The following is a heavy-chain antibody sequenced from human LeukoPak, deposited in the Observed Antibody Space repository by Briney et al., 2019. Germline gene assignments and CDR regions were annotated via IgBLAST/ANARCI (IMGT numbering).Heavy chain of an antibody. D-gene: IGHD5-24*01. J-gene: IGHJ4*02. V-gene: IGHV1-69*05. CDR2: IIPIFGTA. Sequence: SVKVSCKASGGTFSSYAISWVRQAPGQGLEWMGGIIPIFGTANYAQKFQGRVTITTDESTSTAYMELSSLRSEDTAVHYCARGRWDGYTLFDYWGQGTLVTVSS. CDR3: ARGRWDGYTLFDY. CDR1: GGTFSSYA.